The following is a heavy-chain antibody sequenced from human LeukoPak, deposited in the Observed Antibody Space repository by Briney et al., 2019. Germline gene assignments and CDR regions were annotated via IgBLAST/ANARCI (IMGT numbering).Heavy chain of an antibody. CDR1: GFTFSHYV. V-gene: IGHV3-66*01. CDR2: IYSGGST. CDR3: ARGHSSSWYGGAFDI. Sequence: GGSLRLSCSASGFTFSHYVMMWVRQAPGRGLEWVSVIYSGGSTFYADSVKGRFTISSDNSKNTLYLRMNSLRVEDTAVYYCARGHSSSWYGGAFDIWGQGTRVTVSS. D-gene: IGHD6-13*01. J-gene: IGHJ3*02.